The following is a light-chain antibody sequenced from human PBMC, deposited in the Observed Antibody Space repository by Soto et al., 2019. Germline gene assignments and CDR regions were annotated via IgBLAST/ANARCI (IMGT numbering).Light chain of an antibody. V-gene: IGKV3-20*01. J-gene: IGKJ2*01. CDR1: QSITSNY. Sequence: EIVLTQSPGTLSLSPGERATLSCRSSQSITSNYLAWYQQQPGQAPRLLVFAASGRPAGIPDRFSGSWSGTDFTLTISRLEPEDVALYYCQQYGSSPYTFAQGTKVDIK. CDR3: QQYGSSPYT. CDR2: AAS.